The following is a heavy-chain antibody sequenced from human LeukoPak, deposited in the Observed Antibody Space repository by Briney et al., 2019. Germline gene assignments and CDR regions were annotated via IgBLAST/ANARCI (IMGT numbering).Heavy chain of an antibody. J-gene: IGHJ5*02. CDR3: AKDRPCTSCYLGWFDP. CDR2: IWSDGSNK. Sequence: GGSLRLSCTASGFTFSNYGMHWVRQAPGKGLEWVALIWSDGSNKDYADSVKGRFSISRDNSKNTLYLQMNSLRPEDTAVYYCAKDRPCTSCYLGWFDPWGQGTLVTVSS. V-gene: IGHV3-30*02. CDR1: GFTFSNYG. D-gene: IGHD2-2*01.